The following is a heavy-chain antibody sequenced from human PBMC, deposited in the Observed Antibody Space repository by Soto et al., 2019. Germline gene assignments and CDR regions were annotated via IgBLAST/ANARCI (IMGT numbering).Heavy chain of an antibody. Sequence: PGGSLRLSCAASGFTFSSYAMSWVRQAPGKGLEWVSAISGSGGSTYYADSVKGRFTISRDSSKNTLYLQMNILRAEDTAVYYCVKDRMAYNSVWDPFDIWGQGTMVTVSS. CDR1: GFTFSSYA. CDR3: VKDRMAYNSVWDPFDI. J-gene: IGHJ3*02. D-gene: IGHD1-20*01. CDR2: ISGSGGST. V-gene: IGHV3-23*01.